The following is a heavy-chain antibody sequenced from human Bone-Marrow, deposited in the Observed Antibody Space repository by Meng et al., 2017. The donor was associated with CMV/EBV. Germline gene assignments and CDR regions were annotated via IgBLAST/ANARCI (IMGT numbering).Heavy chain of an antibody. D-gene: IGHD4-17*01. CDR2: ISSSSSYI. Sequence: GESLKISCAASGITFSSYSMNWVRQAPGKGLEWVSSISSSSSYIYYADSVKGRFTNSRDNAKNSLYLQMNSLRAEDTAVYYCAKASTYGGFDYWGQGTLVTVSS. CDR3: AKASTYGGFDY. V-gene: IGHV3-21*01. CDR1: GITFSSYS. J-gene: IGHJ4*02.